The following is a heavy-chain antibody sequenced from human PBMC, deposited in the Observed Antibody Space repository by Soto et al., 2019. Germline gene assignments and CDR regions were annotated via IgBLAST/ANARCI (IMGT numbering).Heavy chain of an antibody. J-gene: IGHJ4*02. Sequence: QITLKESGPTLVKPTQTLTLTCTFSGFSLSTSGVGVGWIRQPPGKALEWLALIYWDDDKRYSPSLKSRLTITKDTSKNQVVLTMTNMDPVDTATYYCAHVMSYYYDSSGYCYYFDYWGQGTLVTVSS. V-gene: IGHV2-5*02. CDR3: AHVMSYYYDSSGYCYYFDY. D-gene: IGHD3-22*01. CDR2: IYWDDDK. CDR1: GFSLSTSGVG.